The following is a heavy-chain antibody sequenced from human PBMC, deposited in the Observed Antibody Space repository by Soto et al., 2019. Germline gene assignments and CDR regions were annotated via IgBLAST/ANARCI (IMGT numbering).Heavy chain of an antibody. CDR2: ISYDGSRE. V-gene: IGHV3-30*03. Sequence: QVQLVAAGGGVVQPGTSLGLTCAASGFIFSGSGMHWVRQAPGKGLEGVARISYDGSREYYVDSGRGRFTVYSDNAGNILYLEMNSLKDDDTAVYYCARWVGGSMYANSGKLDSWGPGTLVTVSS. D-gene: IGHD1-26*01. CDR1: GFIFSGSG. CDR3: ARWVGGSMYANSGKLDS. J-gene: IGHJ5*01.